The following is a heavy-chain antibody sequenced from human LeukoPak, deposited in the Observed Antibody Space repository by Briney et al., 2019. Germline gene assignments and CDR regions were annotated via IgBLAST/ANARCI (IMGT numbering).Heavy chain of an antibody. D-gene: IGHD4-17*01. CDR1: GFTFSSYA. CDR2: ISSSSSYI. J-gene: IGHJ4*02. CDR3: ARDGVGTPTVTTGYYFDY. V-gene: IGHV3-21*01. Sequence: GGSLRLSCAASGFTFSSYAMSWVRQAPGKGLEWVSSISSSSSYIYYADSVKGRFTISRDNAKNSLYLQMNSLRAEDTAVYYCARDGVGTPTVTTGYYFDYWGQGTLVTVSS.